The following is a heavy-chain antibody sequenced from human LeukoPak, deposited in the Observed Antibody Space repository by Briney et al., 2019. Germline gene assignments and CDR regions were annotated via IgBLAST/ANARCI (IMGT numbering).Heavy chain of an antibody. CDR3: ARDLVTVTKGFDI. CDR1: DDSFSSHY. D-gene: IGHD4-17*01. Sequence: PSETLSLTCAVSDDSFSSHYWTWIRQPPGKGLEWIGFISYIGSTNYNPSLKSRVTISIDTSKNQFSLKLSSVTAADTAVYYCARDLVTVTKGFDIWGQGTMVSVSS. CDR2: ISYIGST. V-gene: IGHV4-59*11. J-gene: IGHJ3*02.